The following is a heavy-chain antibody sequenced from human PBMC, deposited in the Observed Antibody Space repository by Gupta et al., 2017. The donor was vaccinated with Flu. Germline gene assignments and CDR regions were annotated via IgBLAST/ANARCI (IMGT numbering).Heavy chain of an antibody. Sequence: EVQLVESGGGLVQPGGSLRLSCAASGFTFSTYEMNWVRRAPGKGLEWVSFISSSSSVYYADSVKGRFTISRDNAKNSLYLQMNSLRAEDTAVYYCARGHWDYWGQGTLVTVSS. CDR2: ISSSSSV. J-gene: IGHJ4*02. V-gene: IGHV3-48*03. CDR3: ARGHWDY. CDR1: GFTFSTYE.